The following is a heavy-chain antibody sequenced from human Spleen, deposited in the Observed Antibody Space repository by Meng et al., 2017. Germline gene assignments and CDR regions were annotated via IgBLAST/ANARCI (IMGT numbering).Heavy chain of an antibody. CDR3: ARVTTVTDIYFDY. CDR2: IYYSGST. V-gene: IGHV4-31*01. CDR1: GGSISSGGYY. D-gene: IGHD4-17*01. Sequence: QSQESGPGLVKPSQTLSLTCTVSGGSISSGGYYWSWIRQHPGKGLEWIGYIYYSGSTSYNPSLKSLVTISVDTSKNQFSLKLSSVTAADTAVYYCARVTTVTDIYFDYWGQGTLVTVSS. J-gene: IGHJ4*02.